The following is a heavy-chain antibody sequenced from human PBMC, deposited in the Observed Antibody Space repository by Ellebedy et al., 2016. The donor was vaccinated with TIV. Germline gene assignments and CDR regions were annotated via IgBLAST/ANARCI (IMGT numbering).Heavy chain of an antibody. CDR2: IYYSGST. CDR3: ARHARQQLALYYYYYYGMDV. Sequence: SETLSLTCTVSGGSISSSSSYWGWIRQPPGKGLEWIGSIYYSGSTYYNPSLKSRVTISVDTSKNQFSLKLSSVTAADTAVYYCARHARQQLALYYYYYYGMDVWGQGTTVTVSS. V-gene: IGHV4-39*01. J-gene: IGHJ6*02. CDR1: GGSISSSSSY. D-gene: IGHD6-13*01.